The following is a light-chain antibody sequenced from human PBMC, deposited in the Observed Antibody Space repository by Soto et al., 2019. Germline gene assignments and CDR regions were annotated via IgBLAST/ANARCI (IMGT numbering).Light chain of an antibody. J-gene: IGLJ2*01. CDR2: EVT. Sequence: QSALTQPASVSGSPGQSITISCTGTSGDIGGYNYVSWYQQHPGKAPKLLISEVTNRPSGVSDRFSGSKSGNTASLIISGLQAEDEADYYCSSQTGSATMVFGGGTKLTVL. V-gene: IGLV2-14*01. CDR3: SSQTGSATMV. CDR1: SGDIGGYNY.